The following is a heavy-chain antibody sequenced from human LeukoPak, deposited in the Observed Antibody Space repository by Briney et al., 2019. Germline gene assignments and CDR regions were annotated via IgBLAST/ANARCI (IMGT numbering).Heavy chain of an antibody. CDR2: ISSSSSYI. Sequence: GGSLRLSCAASGFTFSSYSMNWVRQAPGKGLEWVSSISSSSSYIYYADSVKGRFTISRDNAKNSLYLQMNSLRAEDTAVYYCARVYCSSTRCSGFDYWGQGTLVTVSS. J-gene: IGHJ4*02. V-gene: IGHV3-21*01. CDR3: ARVYCSSTRCSGFDY. CDR1: GFTFSSYS. D-gene: IGHD2-2*01.